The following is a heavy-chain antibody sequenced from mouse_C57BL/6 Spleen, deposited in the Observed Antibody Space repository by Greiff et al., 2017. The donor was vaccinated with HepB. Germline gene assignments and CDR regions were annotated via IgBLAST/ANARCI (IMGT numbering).Heavy chain of an antibody. CDR2: IDPETGGT. J-gene: IGHJ3*01. CDR1: GYTFTDYE. D-gene: IGHD1-1*01. CDR3: TNLFITTVVARSAY. Sequence: VKLMESGAELVRPGASVTLSCKASGYTFTDYEMHWVKQTPVHGLEWIGAIDPETGGTAYNQKFKGKAILTADKSSSTAYMELRSLTSEDSAVYYCTNLFITTVVARSAYWGQGTLVTVSA. V-gene: IGHV1-15*01.